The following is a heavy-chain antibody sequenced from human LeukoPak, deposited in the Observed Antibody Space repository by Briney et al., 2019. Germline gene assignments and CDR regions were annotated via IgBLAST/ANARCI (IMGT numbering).Heavy chain of an antibody. Sequence: PSETLSLTCAVYGGSFSGYYWSWIRQPPGKGLEWIGSIYYSGSTYYNPSLKSRVTISVDTSKNQFSLNLNSVTAADTAVYFCARDEGSAYPFDYWGQGTLVTVSS. V-gene: IGHV4-34*11. CDR2: IYYSGST. CDR1: GGSFSGYY. CDR3: ARDEGSAYPFDY. J-gene: IGHJ4*02. D-gene: IGHD3-22*01.